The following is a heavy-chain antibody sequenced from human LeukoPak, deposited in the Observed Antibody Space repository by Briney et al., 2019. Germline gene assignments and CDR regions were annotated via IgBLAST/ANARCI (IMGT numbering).Heavy chain of an antibody. CDR1: GFTFSSYA. D-gene: IGHD6-19*01. CDR3: ARAGSSGWYDY. J-gene: IGHJ4*02. CDR2: ISYDGSNK. Sequence: GGSLRLSCAASGFTFSSYAMSWVRQAPGKGLEWVAVISYDGSNKYYADSVKGRFTISRDNSKNTLYLQMNSLRAEDTAVYYCARAGSSGWYDYWGQGTLVTVSS. V-gene: IGHV3-30-3*01.